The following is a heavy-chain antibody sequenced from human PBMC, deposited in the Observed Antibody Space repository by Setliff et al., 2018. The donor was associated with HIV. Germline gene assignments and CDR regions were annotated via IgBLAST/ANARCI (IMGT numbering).Heavy chain of an antibody. CDR1: GGSINSTSYY. J-gene: IGHJ4*02. CDR3: ASQDYGLKY. D-gene: IGHD4-17*01. Sequence: PSETLSLTCTVSGGSINSTSYYWGWIRQPPGNGLEWIGSIYHSGSTSYNPSLKSRVTISVDTSKNQFSLKLSSVTAADAAMYYCASQDYGLKYWGQGTLVTVSS. CDR2: IYHSGST. V-gene: IGHV4-39*07.